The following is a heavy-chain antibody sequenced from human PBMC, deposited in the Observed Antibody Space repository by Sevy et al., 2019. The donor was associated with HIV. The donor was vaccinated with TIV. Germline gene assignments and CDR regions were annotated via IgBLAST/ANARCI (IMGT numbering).Heavy chain of an antibody. V-gene: IGHV3-23*01. D-gene: IGHD2-15*01. Sequence: GGSLRLSCAASGFAFSNYGMSWVRQAPGKGLEWVSGISGNGVTTYYADFVKGRFSISRDNSGDTLYLQMGSLRAEDTAVYYHAKDLLTRLCNGVSCASPSYFDYWGQGSLVTVSS. CDR2: ISGNGVTT. J-gene: IGHJ4*02. CDR3: AKDLLTRLCNGVSCASPSYFDY. CDR1: GFAFSNYG.